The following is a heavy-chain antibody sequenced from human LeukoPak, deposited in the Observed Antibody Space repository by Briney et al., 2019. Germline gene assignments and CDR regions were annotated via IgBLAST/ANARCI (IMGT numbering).Heavy chain of an antibody. V-gene: IGHV1-8*01. CDR3: TRGTSTMIVN. D-gene: IGHD3-22*01. CDR2: MNTKSGNT. CDR1: GYSFTNYD. Sequence: ASVKVSCKASGYSFTNYDIIWVRQATGQGLEWMAWMNTKSGNTGYAQKFQGRVTLTRDTSISTAYMELTSLRSEDTAIYYCTRGTSTMIVNWGQGTQVTVSS. J-gene: IGHJ4*02.